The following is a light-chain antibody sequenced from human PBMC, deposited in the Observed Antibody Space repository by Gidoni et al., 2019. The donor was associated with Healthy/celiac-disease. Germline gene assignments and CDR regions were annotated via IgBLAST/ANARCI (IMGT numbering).Light chain of an antibody. V-gene: IGKV3-11*01. CDR1: QGVSSS. CDR3: QQRSNWGLS. Sequence: IVLTQSPATLSLSPGERATLSCRASQGVSSSLPWDQQKPGQAPRLLIYDASTRATGIPARFSGSGSGTDFTLTISSLEPEDFAVYYCQQRSNWGLSFGGGTKVEIK. CDR2: DAS. J-gene: IGKJ4*01.